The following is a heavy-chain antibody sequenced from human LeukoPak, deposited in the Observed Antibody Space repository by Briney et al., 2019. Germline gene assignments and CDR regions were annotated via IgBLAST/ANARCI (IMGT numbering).Heavy chain of an antibody. J-gene: IGHJ6*02. Sequence: GGSLRLSCTASGFTFSNYAIHWVRQAPGKGLEWVAVVQYDGRSAYYADSVKDRFTIPRDNSKNTLDLQMNSLRHEDTAVYYCARVSLWFGELFRVDPFTDVWGQGTTVTVSS. CDR2: VQYDGRSA. CDR1: GFTFSNYA. CDR3: ARVSLWFGELFRVDPFTDV. D-gene: IGHD3-10*01. V-gene: IGHV3-30*04.